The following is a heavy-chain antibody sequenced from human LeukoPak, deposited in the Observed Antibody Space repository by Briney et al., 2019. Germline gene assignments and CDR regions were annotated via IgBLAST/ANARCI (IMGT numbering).Heavy chain of an antibody. Sequence: SKTLSLTCAVSGYSISSGYYWGWIRQPPGKGLEWIGSIHHSGSTYYNPSLKSRVTISVDTSKNQFSLKLSSVTAADTAVYYCARGSAGRTDYWGQGTLVTVSS. D-gene: IGHD1-26*01. CDR3: ARGSAGRTDY. J-gene: IGHJ4*02. CDR2: IHHSGST. V-gene: IGHV4-38-2*01. CDR1: GYSISSGYY.